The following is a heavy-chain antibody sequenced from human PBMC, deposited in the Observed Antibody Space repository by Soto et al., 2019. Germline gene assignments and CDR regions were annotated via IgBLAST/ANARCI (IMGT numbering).Heavy chain of an antibody. CDR3: AKDRAYSSSWFPPYPFYDY. V-gene: IGHV3-23*01. Sequence: GGSLRLSCAASGVTFSSYAMSWVRQAPGKGLEWVSAISGSGGSTYYADSVKGRFTISRDNSKNTLYLQTNSLRAEDTAVYYCAKDRAYSSSWFPPYPFYDYWGQGTLVTVSS. CDR2: ISGSGGST. CDR1: GVTFSSYA. D-gene: IGHD6-13*01. J-gene: IGHJ4*02.